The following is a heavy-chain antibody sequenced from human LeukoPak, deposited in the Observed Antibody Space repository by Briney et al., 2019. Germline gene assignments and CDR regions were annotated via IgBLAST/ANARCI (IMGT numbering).Heavy chain of an antibody. Sequence: PSETLSLTCTVSGGSISSSSYYWGWIRQPPGKGLEWIGSIYYSGSTYYNPSLKSRVTISVDTSKNQFSLKLSSVTAADTAVYYCARDAVVPAASVDYMHVWGKGTTVTVSS. CDR2: IYYSGST. CDR3: ARDAVVPAASVDYMHV. V-gene: IGHV4-39*07. CDR1: GGSISSSSYY. J-gene: IGHJ6*03. D-gene: IGHD2-2*01.